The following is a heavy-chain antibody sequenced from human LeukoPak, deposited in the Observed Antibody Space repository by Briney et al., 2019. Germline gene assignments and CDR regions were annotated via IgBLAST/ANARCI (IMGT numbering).Heavy chain of an antibody. D-gene: IGHD3-10*01. J-gene: IGHJ4*02. V-gene: IGHV3-23*01. Sequence: GGSLRLSCAASGFAFRTYAMSWVRQAPGKGLEGVSAISGSGDKTYYAESARGRFTISRDNSKNTLYLQMNSLRAEDSAVYYCAKDLNYGFDSWGQGTLVTVSS. CDR2: ISGSGDKT. CDR3: AKDLNYGFDS. CDR1: GFAFRTYA.